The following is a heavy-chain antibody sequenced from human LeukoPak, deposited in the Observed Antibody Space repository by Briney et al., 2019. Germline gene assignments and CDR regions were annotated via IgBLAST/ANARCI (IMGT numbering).Heavy chain of an antibody. Sequence: PGGSLRLSCAASGFTFSSYAMSWVRQAPGKGLEWVSAISGSGGSTYYADSVKGRFTISRDNSKNTLYLQMNSLRAEDTAVYYCAKPDGPRNTIYYYYYGMDVWGQGTTVTVSS. V-gene: IGHV3-23*01. CDR3: AKPDGPRNTIYYYYYGMDV. D-gene: IGHD3/OR15-3a*01. CDR1: GFTFSSYA. CDR2: ISGSGGST. J-gene: IGHJ6*02.